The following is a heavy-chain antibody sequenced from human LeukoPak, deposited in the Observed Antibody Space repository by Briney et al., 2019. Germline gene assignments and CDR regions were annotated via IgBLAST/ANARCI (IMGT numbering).Heavy chain of an antibody. V-gene: IGHV1-2*02. CDR1: GYTFTGYY. J-gene: IGHJ6*03. CDR3: ARGATAGRFSLRPTGAYYMDV. D-gene: IGHD6-13*01. Sequence: ASVTVSYKASGYTFTGYYLHWVRQAPGQGLEWMGWINTNSGGTNCAQKFQGRVTMTRDTSINTAYMELSSLRFDDTAVYYCARGATAGRFSLRPTGAYYMDVWGKGTTVTVSS. CDR2: INTNSGGT.